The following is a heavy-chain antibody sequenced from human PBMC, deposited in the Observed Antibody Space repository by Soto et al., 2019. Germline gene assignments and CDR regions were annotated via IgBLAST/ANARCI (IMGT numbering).Heavy chain of an antibody. J-gene: IGHJ3*02. D-gene: IGHD2-15*01. V-gene: IGHV3-74*01. CDR2: INSDGSST. CDR3: ARDRSGTLLVVVAAAGDAFDI. Sequence: HPGGSLRLSCAASGFTFSSYWMHWVRQAPGKGLVWVSRINSDGSSTSYADSVKGRFTISRDNAKNTLYLQMNSLRAEDTAVYYCARDRSGTLLVVVAAAGDAFDIWGQGTMVTVSS. CDR1: GFTFSSYW.